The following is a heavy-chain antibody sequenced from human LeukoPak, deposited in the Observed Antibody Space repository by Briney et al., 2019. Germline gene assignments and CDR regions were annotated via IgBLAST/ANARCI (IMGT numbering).Heavy chain of an antibody. V-gene: IGHV1-2*06. D-gene: IGHD4-17*01. CDR1: GYTFTSYF. J-gene: IGHJ4*02. CDR3: ARAPSLNGDLDY. CDR2: FNPNSGGT. Sequence: ASVKVSCKASGYTFTSYFMVWVRQAPGQGLEWMGRFNPNSGGTNYAQKFQGRVTMTRDTSISTAYMELSRLKSDDTAVYYCARAPSLNGDLDYWGQGTLVTVSS.